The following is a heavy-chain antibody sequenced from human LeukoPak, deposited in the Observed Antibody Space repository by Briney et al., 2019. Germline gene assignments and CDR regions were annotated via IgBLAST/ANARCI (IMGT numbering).Heavy chain of an antibody. D-gene: IGHD3-10*01. J-gene: IGHJ4*02. CDR2: INQSGST. CDR1: GGSFSGYY. Sequence: SETLSLTCAVYGGSFSGYYWSWIRQPPGKGLEWIGEINQSGSTNYNPSLKSRVTVSADTSNNQFSLNLSSVTAADTAVYFCARGIGKVAAVRGVIITGAMYFDYWGQGTLVTVSS. CDR3: ARGIGKVAAVRGVIITGAMYFDY. V-gene: IGHV4-34*01.